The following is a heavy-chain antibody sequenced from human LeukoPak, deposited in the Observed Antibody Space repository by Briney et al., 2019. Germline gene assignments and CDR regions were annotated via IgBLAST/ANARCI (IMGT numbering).Heavy chain of an antibody. CDR2: IYYSGST. CDR1: GGSVSSGSYY. Sequence: SETLSLTCTVSGGSVSSGSYYWSWIRQPPGKGLEWIGYIYYSGSTNYNPSLKSRVTISVDTSKNQFSLKLSSVTAADTAVYYCARRGATRSPFDYWGQGTLVTVS. CDR3: ARRGATRSPFDY. D-gene: IGHD1-26*01. V-gene: IGHV4-61*01. J-gene: IGHJ4*02.